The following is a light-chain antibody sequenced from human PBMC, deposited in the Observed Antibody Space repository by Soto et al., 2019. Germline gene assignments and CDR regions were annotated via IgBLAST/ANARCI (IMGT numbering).Light chain of an antibody. CDR2: AAS. Sequence: MQMTNSPCSLSAYVGDSGTITCRASQGISNYLAWYQQKPGKVPKLLIYAASTLQSGVPSRFSGSGSGTDFTLTISSLQPEDVATYYCQKYNSAPLTFGGGTKVDI. CDR1: QGISNY. V-gene: IGKV1-27*01. CDR3: QKYNSAPLT. J-gene: IGKJ4*01.